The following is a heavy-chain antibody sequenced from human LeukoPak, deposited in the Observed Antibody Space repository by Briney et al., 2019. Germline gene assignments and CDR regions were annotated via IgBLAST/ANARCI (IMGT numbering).Heavy chain of an antibody. D-gene: IGHD5-12*01. V-gene: IGHV4-61*02. J-gene: IGHJ3*02. CDR1: GGSISSGSYY. CDR2: IYTSGST. CDR3: ARGYGAFDI. Sequence: PSETLSLTCTVSGGSISSGSYYWSWIRQPAGKGLEWIGRIYTSGSTNYNPSLKSRVTISVDTSKNQFSLKLSSVTAADTAVYYCARGYGAFDIWGQGTMVTVSS.